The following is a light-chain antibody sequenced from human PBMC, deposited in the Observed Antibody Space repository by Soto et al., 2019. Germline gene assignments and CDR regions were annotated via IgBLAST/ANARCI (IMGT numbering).Light chain of an antibody. Sequence: QSVLTQPASVSASPGQSITISCTGPSSDVGDYNVVSWYQHHPGKAPKLIIYENNKRVPGVSDRFSASKSGNTASLTISGLQADDEADYHCSSYAFTRTLVFGGGTKLTVL. CDR3: SSYAFTRTLV. CDR2: ENN. CDR1: SSDVGDYNV. V-gene: IGLV2-23*01. J-gene: IGLJ2*01.